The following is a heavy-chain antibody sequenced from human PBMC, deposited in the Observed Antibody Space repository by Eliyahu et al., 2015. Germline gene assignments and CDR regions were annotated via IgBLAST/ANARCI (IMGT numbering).Heavy chain of an antibody. Sequence: EVQLLESGGGLVQPGGSLRLSCXASGFTFSSYXMSWVRQAPGKGLEWVSAIXXSGGSTYYADSVKGRFTISRDNSKNTLYLQMNSLRAEDTAVYYCAKATTYSYGPTGLYYGMDVWGQGTTVTVSS. CDR1: GFTFSSYX. D-gene: IGHD5-18*01. V-gene: IGHV3-23*01. J-gene: IGHJ6*02. CDR3: AKATTYSYGPTGLYYGMDV. CDR2: IXXSGGST.